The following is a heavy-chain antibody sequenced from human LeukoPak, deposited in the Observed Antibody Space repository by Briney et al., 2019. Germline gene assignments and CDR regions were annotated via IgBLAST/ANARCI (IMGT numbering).Heavy chain of an antibody. CDR1: GFTFSSCA. CDR2: ISGSGGST. D-gene: IGHD3-22*01. Sequence: PGASPRLSCAASGFTFSSCAMSWVRQAPGKGLEWVSAISGSGGSTYYADSVKGRFTISRDNSKNTLYLQMNSLRAEDTAVYYCAKDQDSSGYYPSGFDYWGQGTLVTVSS. V-gene: IGHV3-23*01. J-gene: IGHJ4*02. CDR3: AKDQDSSGYYPSGFDY.